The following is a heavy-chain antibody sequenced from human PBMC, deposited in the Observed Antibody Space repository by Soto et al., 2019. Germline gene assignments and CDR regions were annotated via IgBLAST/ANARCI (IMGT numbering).Heavy chain of an antibody. Sequence: SETLSLTCAVYGGSFSGYYWSWIRQPPGKGLEWIGEINHSGSTNYNPSLKSRVTISVDTSKNQFSLKLSSVTAADTAVYYCARGHSGIVEDYWGQGTLVTVSS. CDR3: ARGHSGIVEDY. V-gene: IGHV4-34*01. J-gene: IGHJ4*02. CDR2: INHSGST. D-gene: IGHD3-10*01. CDR1: GGSFSGYY.